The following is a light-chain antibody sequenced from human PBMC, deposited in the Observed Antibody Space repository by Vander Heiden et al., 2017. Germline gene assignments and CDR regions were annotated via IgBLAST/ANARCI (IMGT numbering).Light chain of an antibody. CDR1: NIGSKT. V-gene: IGLV3-21*02. Sequence: SYVPTPAPPLSVAPGQAARITCGGNNIGSKTVHWYQQKTRQAPVLVVYDDSDRPSGIPDRFSGSNSKTTATLTISRVEDGDEADYYCQVWDSYTDHVVFGGGTRLTVL. J-gene: IGLJ3*02. CDR3: QVWDSYTDHVV. CDR2: DDS.